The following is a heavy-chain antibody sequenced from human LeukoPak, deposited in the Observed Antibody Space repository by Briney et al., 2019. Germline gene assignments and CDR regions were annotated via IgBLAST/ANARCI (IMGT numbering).Heavy chain of an antibody. V-gene: IGHV1-2*02. CDR1: GYTFTGYY. CDR2: IIPNSGGT. Sequence: GASVKVSCKASGYTFTGYYMHWVRQAPGQGLEWMGWIIPNSGGTNYAQKFQGRVTMTRDTSISTAYMELSRLRSDDTAVYYCAIHVDTAMATGYWGQGTLVTVSS. J-gene: IGHJ4*02. D-gene: IGHD5-18*01. CDR3: AIHVDTAMATGY.